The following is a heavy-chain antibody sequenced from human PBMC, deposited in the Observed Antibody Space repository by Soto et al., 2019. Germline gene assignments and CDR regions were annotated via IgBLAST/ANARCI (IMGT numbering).Heavy chain of an antibody. CDR3: ARGVSVTLAVQGGAPDKNYFDS. Sequence: SETMSVTCAFSGSSCSGFYWSWLRPSTGKGLEWIGEIDHSGITNHNTALKSRATMSVDTSKNQFSLKLRSVTAADTAVYYCARGVSVTLAVQGGAPDKNYFDSWSQGTLVTVS. V-gene: IGHV4-34*04. CDR1: GSSCSGFY. J-gene: IGHJ4*02. D-gene: IGHD1-26*01. CDR2: IDHSGIT.